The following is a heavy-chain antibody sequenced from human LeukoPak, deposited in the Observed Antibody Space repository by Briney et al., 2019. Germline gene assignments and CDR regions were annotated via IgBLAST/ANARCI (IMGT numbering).Heavy chain of an antibody. J-gene: IGHJ3*02. V-gene: IGHV3-33*01. CDR2: IWYDGSNK. Sequence: PGRSLRLSCAASGFTFSSYGMHWVRQAPGKGLEWVAVIWYDGSNKYYADSVKGRFTISRDNSKNTLYLQMNSLRAEDTAVYYCAAYCTNGVCYDAFDIWGQGTMVTVSS. CDR1: GFTFSSYG. D-gene: IGHD2-8*01. CDR3: AAYCTNGVCYDAFDI.